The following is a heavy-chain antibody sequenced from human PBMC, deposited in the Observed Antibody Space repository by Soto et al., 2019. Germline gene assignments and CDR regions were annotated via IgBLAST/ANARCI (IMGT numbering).Heavy chain of an antibody. CDR2: ISGSGDST. CDR3: AKRLLAYCGGDCNSPFDY. Sequence: EVQLLESGGGLVQPGGSLRLSCAASGFTFSSYAMSWVRQAPGKGLEWVSAISGSGDSTYYADSVKGRFTISRDNSKNTLYLQMNSLRAEDTAVYYCAKRLLAYCGGDCNSPFDYWGQGTLVTVSS. CDR1: GFTFSSYA. J-gene: IGHJ4*02. V-gene: IGHV3-23*01. D-gene: IGHD2-21*02.